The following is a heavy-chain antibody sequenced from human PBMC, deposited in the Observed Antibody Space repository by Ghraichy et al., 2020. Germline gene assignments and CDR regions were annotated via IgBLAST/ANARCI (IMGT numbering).Heavy chain of an antibody. Sequence: SETLSLTCTVSGGSISSSSYYWGWIRQPPGKGLEWIGSIYYSGSTYYNPSLKSRVTISVDTSKNQFSLKLSSVTAADTAVYYCASKGVAATHLPIDYWGQGTLVTVSS. V-gene: IGHV4-39*01. J-gene: IGHJ4*02. CDR2: IYYSGST. CDR1: GGSISSSSYY. CDR3: ASKGVAATHLPIDY. D-gene: IGHD2-15*01.